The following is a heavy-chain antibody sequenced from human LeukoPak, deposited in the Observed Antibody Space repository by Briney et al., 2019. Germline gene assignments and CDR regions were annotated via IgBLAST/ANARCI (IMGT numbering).Heavy chain of an antibody. J-gene: IGHJ4*02. CDR2: IHYSGAT. CDR1: GGSISYDY. CDR3: ARAVYYYGSRNERRYYFDY. Sequence: SETLSLTCTVSGGSISYDYWSWIRQSPGKRLEWIGYIHYSGATNYSPSLKSRVTILVDTSKNQFSLNLSSVTAADTAVYYCARAVYYYGSRNERRYYFDYWGQGALVTVSS. D-gene: IGHD3-22*01. V-gene: IGHV4-59*12.